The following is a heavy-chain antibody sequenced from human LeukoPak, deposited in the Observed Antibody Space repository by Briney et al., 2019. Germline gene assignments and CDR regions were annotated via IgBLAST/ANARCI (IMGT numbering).Heavy chain of an antibody. CDR3: ARVLPAAGRYMDV. D-gene: IGHD2-2*01. CDR2: ISSDESST. CDR1: AFTFADYW. V-gene: IGHV3-74*01. J-gene: IGHJ6*03. Sequence: GGSLRLSCAASAFTFADYWMHWVRQAPGKGLVWVSRISSDESSTGYADSVKGRFTISRDNATNTLYLQMNSLRAEDTAVYYCARVLPAAGRYMDVWGKGTTVTVSS.